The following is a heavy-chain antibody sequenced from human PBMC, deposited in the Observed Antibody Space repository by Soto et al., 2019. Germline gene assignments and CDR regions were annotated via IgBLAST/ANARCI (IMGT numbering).Heavy chain of an antibody. D-gene: IGHD4-17*01. CDR3: AREERYGDYYY. V-gene: IGHV1-3*01. CDR1: GYTFTSYA. J-gene: IGHJ4*01. CDR2: INAGNGNT. Sequence: ASVKVSCKASGYTFTSYAMHWVRQAPGQRLEWMGWINAGNGNTKYSQKFRGRVTITRDTSASTAYMELSSLRSEDTAVYYCAREERYGDYYYWGQGTLVPVSS.